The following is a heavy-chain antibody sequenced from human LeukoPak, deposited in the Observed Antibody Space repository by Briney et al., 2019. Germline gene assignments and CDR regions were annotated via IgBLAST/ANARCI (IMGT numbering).Heavy chain of an antibody. Sequence: GGSLRLSCAASGVTVGNNYMIWVRQAPGKGLEWVSRIYSGGATYHADSVKGRFTISRDSSKNTLFLQMNSLRAEDTAVYYCARGTTVTVDYWGQGTLVTVSS. CDR2: IYSGGAT. V-gene: IGHV3-66*01. D-gene: IGHD4-17*01. CDR3: ARGTTVTVDY. J-gene: IGHJ4*02. CDR1: GVTVGNNY.